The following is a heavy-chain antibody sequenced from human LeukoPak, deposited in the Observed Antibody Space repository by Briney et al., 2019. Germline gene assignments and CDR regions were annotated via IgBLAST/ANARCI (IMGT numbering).Heavy chain of an antibody. CDR1: GFTFTGYY. CDR2: IHPNSGDT. Sequence: ASVNVSCKASGFTFTGYYMHWVRQAPGQGLEWMGSIHPNSGDTNYAQKFQGRVTMTRDTSISTAYMELSRLSSDDTAVFYCARDSSGPLNWFDPWGQGTLVTVSS. CDR3: ARDSSGPLNWFDP. J-gene: IGHJ5*02. D-gene: IGHD6-25*01. V-gene: IGHV1-2*02.